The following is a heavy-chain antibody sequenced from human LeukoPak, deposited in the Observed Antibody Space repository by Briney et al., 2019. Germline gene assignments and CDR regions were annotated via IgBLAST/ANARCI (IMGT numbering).Heavy chain of an antibody. CDR3: ARGDRLGYCTNGVCYPTDY. Sequence: PGGSLRLSCAASGFSFSIYSMHWVRQAPGKGLEWVSSINSSSSYIYYADSVKGRFTIARDNAKNSLYLQMNSLRAEDKAVYYCARGDRLGYCTNGVCYPTDYWGQGTLVTVSS. CDR2: INSSSSYI. D-gene: IGHD2-8*01. J-gene: IGHJ4*02. V-gene: IGHV3-21*01. CDR1: GFSFSIYS.